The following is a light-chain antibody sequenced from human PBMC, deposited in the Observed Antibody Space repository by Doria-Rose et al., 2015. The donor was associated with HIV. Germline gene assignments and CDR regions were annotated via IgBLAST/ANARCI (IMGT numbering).Light chain of an antibody. CDR1: QSFSSTY. J-gene: IGKJ1*01. CDR2: DGS. V-gene: IGKV3-20*01. CDR3: HQYGTAWP. Sequence: EIVLTQSPGTLSLSPGERATLSCRASQSFSSTYLAWYQQKPGLAPSLLIYDGSCRATGIPDRFSASGSETDFTLTINRLEPEDFALYYCHQYGTAWPFGQGTKVEL.